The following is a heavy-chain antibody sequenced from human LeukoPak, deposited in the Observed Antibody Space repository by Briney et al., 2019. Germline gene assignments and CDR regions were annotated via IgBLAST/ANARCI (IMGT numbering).Heavy chain of an antibody. CDR1: GFTFSSYA. V-gene: IGHV3-23*01. Sequence: GGSLRLSCAASGFTFSSYAVSWVRQAPGKGLEWVSAMSGSAGSTYYADSVKGRFTISRDNSKNTLYLQMNSLRAEDTAVYYCARAVDFWSGYPQPNWFDPWGQGTLVTVSS. CDR3: ARAVDFWSGYPQPNWFDP. J-gene: IGHJ5*02. D-gene: IGHD3-3*01. CDR2: MSGSAGST.